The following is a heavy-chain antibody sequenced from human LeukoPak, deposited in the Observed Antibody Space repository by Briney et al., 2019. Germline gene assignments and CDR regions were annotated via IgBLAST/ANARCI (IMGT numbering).Heavy chain of an antibody. CDR3: AKSPAYDYVWGSYRRNYFDY. J-gene: IGHJ4*02. D-gene: IGHD3-16*02. V-gene: IGHV3-53*05. CDR1: GFTVSSNY. CDR2: IYSGGST. Sequence: GGSLRLSCAASGFTVSSNYMSWVRQAPGKGLEWVSVIYSGGSTYYADSVKGRFTISRDNSKNTLYLQMNSLRAEDTAVYYCAKSPAYDYVWGSYRRNYFDYWGQGTLVTVSS.